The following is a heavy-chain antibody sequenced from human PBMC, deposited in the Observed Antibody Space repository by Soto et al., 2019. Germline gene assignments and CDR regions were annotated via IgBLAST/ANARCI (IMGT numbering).Heavy chain of an antibody. CDR3: ARENVLSYVDTAMVDYFDY. D-gene: IGHD5-18*01. CDR1: GYTFNTYS. CDR2: ISGYNGDT. V-gene: IGHV1-18*01. J-gene: IGHJ4*02. Sequence: QVQLVQSGAEVKKPGASVKVSCKASGYTFNTYSISWVRQAPGQGLEWMGWISGYNGDTHYAQKFQGRATMTTDTSTSKAYMEMRSVRSDATAMYYCARENVLSYVDTAMVDYFDYWGQGTLVTVSS.